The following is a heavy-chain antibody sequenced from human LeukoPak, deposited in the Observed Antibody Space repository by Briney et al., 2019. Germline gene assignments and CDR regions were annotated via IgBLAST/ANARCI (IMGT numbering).Heavy chain of an antibody. Sequence: PGGSLRLSCAASGFTSSSYGMHWVRQAPGKGLEWVAFIRYDGSNKYYADSVNGRFTISRDNAKKSLYLQMSSLRAEDTAVYYCAKDLYYYGSGNHHFDYWGQGTLVTVSS. CDR2: IRYDGSNK. CDR1: GFTSSSYG. V-gene: IGHV3-30*02. J-gene: IGHJ4*02. CDR3: AKDLYYYGSGNHHFDY. D-gene: IGHD3-10*01.